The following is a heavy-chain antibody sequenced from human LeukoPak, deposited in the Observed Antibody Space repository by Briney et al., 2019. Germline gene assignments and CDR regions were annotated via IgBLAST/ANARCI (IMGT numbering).Heavy chain of an antibody. CDR2: ISSSGRYK. Sequence: PGGSLRLSCAASEFTFSDYDMSWIRQAPGKGLEWVSYISSSGRYKYYADSVKGRFTISRDSAKNSLFLQMNSLRAEDTAVYYCARDGLQYYFDCWGQGTLVTVSS. CDR3: ARDGLQYYFDC. V-gene: IGHV3-11*04. J-gene: IGHJ4*02. CDR1: EFTFSDYD.